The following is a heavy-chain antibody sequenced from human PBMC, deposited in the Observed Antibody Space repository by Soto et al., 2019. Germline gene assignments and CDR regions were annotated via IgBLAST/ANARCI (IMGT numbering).Heavy chain of an antibody. D-gene: IGHD6-19*01. CDR1: GLIFSDYH. CDR2: IRRKANSYTT. J-gene: IGHJ6*02. Sequence: EVQLVESGGGLVQPGGSLRLSCAASGLIFSDYHMDWVRQAPGKALEWVGRIRRKANSYTTEYAASVKGRFTISRDDSNISLYLQMNSLKTADTAVYYCAMLGGWSGGSNDMDVWGQGTTVTVSS. V-gene: IGHV3-72*01. CDR3: AMLGGWSGGSNDMDV.